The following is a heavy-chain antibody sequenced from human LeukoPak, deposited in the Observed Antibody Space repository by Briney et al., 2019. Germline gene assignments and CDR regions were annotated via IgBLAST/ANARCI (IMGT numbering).Heavy chain of an antibody. Sequence: HSGRSLRLSCAASGFTFSRYGMHWVRQAPGKGLEWVAIISFDGSNKYYADSVKGRFTISRDNSRNTLHLQMNSLRAEDTAVYYCARVSVAAAGPVDYWGQGTLVTVSS. J-gene: IGHJ4*02. CDR2: ISFDGSNK. CDR3: ARVSVAAAGPVDY. CDR1: GFTFSRYG. D-gene: IGHD6-13*01. V-gene: IGHV3-30*03.